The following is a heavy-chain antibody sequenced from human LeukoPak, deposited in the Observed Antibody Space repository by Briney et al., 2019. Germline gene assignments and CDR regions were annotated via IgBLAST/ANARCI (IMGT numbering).Heavy chain of an antibody. V-gene: IGHV4-39*07. D-gene: IGHD1-26*01. J-gene: IGHJ4*02. Sequence: PSETLSLTCTVSGDSISTSNSYWGWIRQPPGKGLEWIGSIYYSGNTYYNASLKSRVTISVDTSKNQFSLKLSSVTAADTAVYYCARDRGGVGANSAGFDYWGQGTLVTVSS. CDR3: ARDRGGVGANSAGFDY. CDR2: IYYSGNT. CDR1: GDSISTSNSY.